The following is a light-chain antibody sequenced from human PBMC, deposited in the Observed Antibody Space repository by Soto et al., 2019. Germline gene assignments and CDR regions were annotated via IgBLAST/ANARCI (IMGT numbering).Light chain of an antibody. CDR2: GAS. J-gene: IGKJ2*01. CDR3: QQYGGSPLVT. Sequence: EIVLTQSPGILSLSPGERATLSCRASQSVSSSSLAWYQQKPGLAPRLLVYGASSRATGIPDRFSGSGSGTDFTLTISRLEPEDFAVYYCQQYGGSPLVTFGQGTKLEIK. V-gene: IGKV3-20*01. CDR1: QSVSSSS.